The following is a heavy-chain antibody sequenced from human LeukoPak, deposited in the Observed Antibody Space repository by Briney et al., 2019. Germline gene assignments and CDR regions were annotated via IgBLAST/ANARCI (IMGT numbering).Heavy chain of an antibody. CDR3: TRGGEYLVGRPERPFDY. D-gene: IGHD2/OR15-2a*01. CDR1: GFTFGDYA. Sequence: PGGSLRLSCTASGFTFGDYAMSWFRQAPGKGLEWVGFIRSKAYGGTTEYAASVKGRFTISRDDSKSIAYLQMNSLKTEDTAVYYCTRGGEYLVGRPERPFDYWGQGTLVTVSS. CDR2: IRSKAYGGTT. J-gene: IGHJ4*02. V-gene: IGHV3-49*03.